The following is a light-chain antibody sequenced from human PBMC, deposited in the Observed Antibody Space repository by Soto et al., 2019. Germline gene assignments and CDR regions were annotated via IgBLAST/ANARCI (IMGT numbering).Light chain of an antibody. CDR3: CSYAGSYTYV. Sequence: SVLTQPPPVSGSPGPSVTISRTGTSSDVGGYNYVSWYQQHPGKAPKLMIYDVTKRPSGVPDRFSGSKSGNTASLTISGLQADDEADYYCCSYAGSYTYVFGSGT. J-gene: IGLJ1*01. V-gene: IGLV2-11*01. CDR1: SSDVGGYNY. CDR2: DVT.